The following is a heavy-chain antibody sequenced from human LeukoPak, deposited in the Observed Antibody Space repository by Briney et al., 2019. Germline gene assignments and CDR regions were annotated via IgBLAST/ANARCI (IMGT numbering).Heavy chain of an antibody. V-gene: IGHV1-46*01. D-gene: IGHD3-22*01. J-gene: IGHJ4*02. CDR3: ARSSPYYYDSSGYYYPLSY. CDR1: GYTFTSYY. CDR2: INPSGGST. Sequence: ASVKVSCKASGYTFTSYYMHWVRQAPGQGLEWMGIINPSGGSTSYAQKFQGRITMTRDTSTSTVYMELSSLRSEDTAVYYRARSSPYYYDSSGYYYPLSYWGQGTLVTVSS.